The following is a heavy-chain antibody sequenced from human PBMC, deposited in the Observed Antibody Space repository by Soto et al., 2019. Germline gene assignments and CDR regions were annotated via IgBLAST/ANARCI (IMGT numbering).Heavy chain of an antibody. CDR2: ISYDGSNK. CDR1: GFTFSSYA. D-gene: IGHD6-6*01. CDR3: AREGPGGAARPYDY. V-gene: IGHV3-30-3*01. Sequence: VQLVESGGGVVQPGRSLRLSCAASGFTFSSYAMHWVRQAPGKGLEWVAVISYDGSNKYYADSVKGRFTISRDNSKNTLYLQMNSLRAEDTAVYYCAREGPGGAARPYDYWGQGTLVTVSS. J-gene: IGHJ4*02.